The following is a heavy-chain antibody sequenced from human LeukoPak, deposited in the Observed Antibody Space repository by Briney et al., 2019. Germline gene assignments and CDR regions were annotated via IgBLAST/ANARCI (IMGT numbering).Heavy chain of an antibody. J-gene: IGHJ4*02. D-gene: IGHD1-26*01. CDR3: ARDLEVGGFFDY. CDR1: GGSVSSGSYY. Sequence: PSETLSLTCTVSGGSVSSGSYYWIWIRQPPGKGLEWIGCIYYSGSTNYNPSLKSRVTISVDTSKNQFSLKLSSVTAADTAVYYCARDLEVGGFFDYWGQGTLVTVSS. V-gene: IGHV4-61*01. CDR2: IYYSGST.